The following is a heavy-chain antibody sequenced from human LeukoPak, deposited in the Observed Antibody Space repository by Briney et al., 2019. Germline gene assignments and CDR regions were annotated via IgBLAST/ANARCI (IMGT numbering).Heavy chain of an antibody. CDR3: ARGLEKGYSYGIDY. CDR2: ISWNSGTI. J-gene: IGHJ4*02. V-gene: IGHV3-9*01. D-gene: IGHD5-18*01. Sequence: GRSLRLSCAASGFTFDDYAMHWVRQAPGKGLEWVSGISWNSGTIGHADSVKGRFTISRDNAKDSLYLQMNSLRTDDTALYYCARGLEKGYSYGIDYWGQGTLVTVSS. CDR1: GFTFDDYA.